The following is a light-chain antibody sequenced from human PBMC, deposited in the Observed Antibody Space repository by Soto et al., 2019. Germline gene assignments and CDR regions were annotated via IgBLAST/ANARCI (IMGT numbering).Light chain of an antibody. CDR3: QQSYSNPTWT. J-gene: IGKJ1*01. CDR1: QSISTY. V-gene: IGKV1-39*01. CDR2: DSS. Sequence: DIQLTQSPSSLSSSLLDIINITCRASQSISTYLNWYQQKPGEAPTLLVYDSSTLQSGVPSRFSGSGFGAEFTLTVSSLQPEDFATYYCQQSYSNPTWTFGQGTKVDIK.